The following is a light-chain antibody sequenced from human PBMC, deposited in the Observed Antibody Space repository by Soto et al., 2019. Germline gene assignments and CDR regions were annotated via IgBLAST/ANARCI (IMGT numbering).Light chain of an antibody. Sequence: TPAPATLSLSPAKRPTLSCTASQSVISYLSWYQQKPGKAPKLLISGACSMASGVPARFSGSGSGTEFTLTISNLQREDFAAYYCQQYNSCPGTFGQGTKVDIK. CDR1: QSVISY. V-gene: IGKV3-15*01. CDR2: GAC. CDR3: QQYNSCPGT. J-gene: IGKJ1*01.